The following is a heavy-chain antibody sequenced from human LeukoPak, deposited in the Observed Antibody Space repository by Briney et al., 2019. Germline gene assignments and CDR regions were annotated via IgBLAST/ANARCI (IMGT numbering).Heavy chain of an antibody. D-gene: IGHD3-10*01. CDR2: IYYSGST. CDR3: ARGAGSTGLLGGYYGMDV. Sequence: SETLSLTCTVSGGSISSGDYYWSWIRQPPGKGLEWIGYIYYSGSTYYNPSLKSRVTISVDTSKNQFSLKLSSVTAADTAVYYGARGAGSTGLLGGYYGMDVGGQGPTVTVPS. CDR1: GGSISSGDYY. V-gene: IGHV4-30-4*01. J-gene: IGHJ6*02.